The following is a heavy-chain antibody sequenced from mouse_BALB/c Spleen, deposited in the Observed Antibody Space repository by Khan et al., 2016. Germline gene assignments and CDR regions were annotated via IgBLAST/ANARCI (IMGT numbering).Heavy chain of an antibody. CDR1: GYTFTSYW. J-gene: IGHJ4*01. V-gene: IGHV1-7*01. Sequence: QVRLQQSGAELAKPGASVKMSCKASGYTFTSYWMHWVKQRPGQGLEWIGYINPSTGYTEYNQKFKDKATLTADKSSSIAYMQLSSLTSEDSAVYYCARYYRYDLYYYAMDYWGQGTSVTVSS. CDR3: ARYYRYDLYYYAMDY. D-gene: IGHD2-14*01. CDR2: INPSTGYT.